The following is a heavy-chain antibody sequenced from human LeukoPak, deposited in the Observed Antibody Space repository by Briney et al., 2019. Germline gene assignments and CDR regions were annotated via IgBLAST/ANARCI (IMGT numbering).Heavy chain of an antibody. Sequence: SETLSLTCTVSGGSINTYYWSWIRQPAGKGLEWIGHIYTSGSTNYNPSLKSRVTMSVDTSKNQFSLKLTSVTVADTAVYYCAGGAKLGSYFDYWGQGTLVTVSS. J-gene: IGHJ4*02. V-gene: IGHV4-4*07. CDR1: GGSINTYY. CDR2: IYTSGST. D-gene: IGHD5-18*01. CDR3: AGGAKLGSYFDY.